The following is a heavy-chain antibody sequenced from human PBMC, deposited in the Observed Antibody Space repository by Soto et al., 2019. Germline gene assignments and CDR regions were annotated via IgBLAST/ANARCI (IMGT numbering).Heavy chain of an antibody. CDR2: IYYSGST. D-gene: IGHD2-2*01. Sequence: SETLSLTCTVSGGSISSYYWSWIRQPPGKGLEWIGYIYYSGSTNYNPSLKSRVTISVDTSKNQFSLKLSSVTAADTAVYYCAREEVDIVVVPAAPATYYYYYMDVWGKGTTGTVSS. CDR1: GGSISSYY. J-gene: IGHJ6*03. CDR3: AREEVDIVVVPAAPATYYYYYMDV. V-gene: IGHV4-59*01.